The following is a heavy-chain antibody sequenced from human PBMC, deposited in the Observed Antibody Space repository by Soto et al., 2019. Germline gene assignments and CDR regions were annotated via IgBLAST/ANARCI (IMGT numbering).Heavy chain of an antibody. CDR3: AKAYSSSSGYYYYYMDV. V-gene: IGHV3-23*01. CDR1: GFTFSSYA. J-gene: IGHJ6*03. D-gene: IGHD6-6*01. Sequence: PGGSLRLSCAASGFTFSSYAMSWVRQAPGKGLEWVSAISGSGGSTYYADSVKGRFTISRDNSKNTLYLQMNSLRAEDTAVYYCAKAYSSSSGYYYYYMDVWGKGTTVTVSS. CDR2: ISGSGGST.